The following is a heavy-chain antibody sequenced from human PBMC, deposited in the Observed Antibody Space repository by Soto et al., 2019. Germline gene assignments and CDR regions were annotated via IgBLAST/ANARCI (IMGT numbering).Heavy chain of an antibody. J-gene: IGHJ4*02. Sequence: SQTLSLTCAISGDSVSSTSAAWSWIRQSPSRGLEWLGRAYYRSKWYSDYAVSVKSRITINPDTSKNQFSLQLNSVTPEDTAVYYCARGSYYSGWVWGQGTLVTVSS. CDR3: ARGSYYSGWV. CDR2: AYYRSKWYS. CDR1: GDSVSSTSAA. V-gene: IGHV6-1*01. D-gene: IGHD6-19*01.